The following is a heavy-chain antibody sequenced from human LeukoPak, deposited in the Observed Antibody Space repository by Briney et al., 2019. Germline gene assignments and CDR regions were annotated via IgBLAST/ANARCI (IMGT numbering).Heavy chain of an antibody. J-gene: IGHJ4*02. CDR1: GYAFTSYG. CDR2: ISAYNGNT. D-gene: IGHD2-2*03. CDR3: ARERRLGYCSSTSCSSRYYFDY. V-gene: IGHV1-18*01. Sequence: ASVKVSCKASGYAFTSYGISWVRQAPGQGLEWMGWISAYNGNTNYAQKLQGRVTMTTDTSTSTAYMELSSLRSEDTAVYYCARERRLGYCSSTSCSSRYYFDYWGQGTLVTVSS.